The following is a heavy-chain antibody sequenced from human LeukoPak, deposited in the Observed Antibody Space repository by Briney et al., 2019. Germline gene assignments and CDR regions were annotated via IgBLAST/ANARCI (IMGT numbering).Heavy chain of an antibody. CDR2: INPNSGGR. CDR3: ARDLGFGDYVHY. J-gene: IGHJ4*02. Sequence: ASVKVSCKASGYTFTGYYMHWVRQAPGQGLEWMGWINPNSGGRNYAQKFQGRVTMTRDTSISTAYMELSRLRSDDTAVYYCARDLGFGDYVHYWGQGTLVTVSS. D-gene: IGHD3-10*01. CDR1: GYTFTGYY. V-gene: IGHV1-2*02.